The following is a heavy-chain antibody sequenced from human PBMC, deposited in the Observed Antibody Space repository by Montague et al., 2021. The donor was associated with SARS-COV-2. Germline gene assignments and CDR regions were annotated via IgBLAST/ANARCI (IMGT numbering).Heavy chain of an antibody. D-gene: IGHD3/OR15-3a*01. CDR2: IYDSGGA. V-gene: IGHV4-59*01. Sequence: SETLSLTCTISGGSMRRYYWTWIRQLPGKELEWIGSIYDSGGARYNPSLKSRVSISVDASKNQFSLRVTSVTAADTAVYFCARRGTGSYELLDYWGQGILVIVSS. J-gene: IGHJ4*02. CDR3: ARRGTGSYELLDY. CDR1: GGSMRRYY.